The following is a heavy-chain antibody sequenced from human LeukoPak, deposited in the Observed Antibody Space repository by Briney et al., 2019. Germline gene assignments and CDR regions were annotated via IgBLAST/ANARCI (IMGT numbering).Heavy chain of an antibody. CDR1: GFTFSSYS. J-gene: IGHJ6*04. CDR2: ISSSSSYI. CDR3: ARDYVVPAAIPAYYGMDG. V-gene: IGHV3-21*01. D-gene: IGHD2-2*01. Sequence: PGGSLRLSCAASGFTFSSYSMNWVRPAPGKGLEWVSSISSSSSYIYYADSGKGRFTISRDNAKNSLYLQMNSLRAEDTAVYYCARDYVVPAAIPAYYGMDGWGKGTTVTVSS.